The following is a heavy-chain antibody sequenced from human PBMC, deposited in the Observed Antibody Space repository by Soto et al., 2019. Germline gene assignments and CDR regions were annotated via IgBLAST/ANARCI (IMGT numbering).Heavy chain of an antibody. V-gene: IGHV1-69*01. D-gene: IGHD2-15*01. CDR2: IIPIFGTA. CDR1: GGTFSSYA. CDR3: ARGVAIKDGYYYYGMDV. Sequence: QVQLVQSGAEVKKPGSSVKVSCKASGGTFSSYAISWVRQAPGQGLEWMGGIIPIFGTANYAQKFQGRVTITADESTSTAYMELSSLRSEDTAAYYCARGVAIKDGYYYYGMDVWGQGTTVTVSS. J-gene: IGHJ6*02.